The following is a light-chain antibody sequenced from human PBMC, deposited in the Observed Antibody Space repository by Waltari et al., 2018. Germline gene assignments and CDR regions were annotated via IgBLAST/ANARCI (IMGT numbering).Light chain of an antibody. CDR1: RGNIATNS. J-gene: IGLJ2*01. CDR2: EDN. Sequence: FMLTQPHSVSESPGKTVTISCTRSRGNIATNSVPWYQQRPGSAPTKVIYEDNQRPSGGPDRFSGSIDSSSNSASLIISGLKAEDEADYYCQSFDSSHVVFGGGTKLTVL. V-gene: IGLV6-57*03. CDR3: QSFDSSHVV.